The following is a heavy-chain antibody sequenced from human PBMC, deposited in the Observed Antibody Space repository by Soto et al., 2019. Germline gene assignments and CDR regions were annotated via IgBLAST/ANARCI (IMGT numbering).Heavy chain of an antibody. D-gene: IGHD6-13*01. CDR3: ARGGALAAAGGHYYYYGMDV. CDR2: SNAGNGNT. V-gene: IGHV1-3*02. J-gene: IGHJ6*02. CDR1: GYTFTSYA. Sequence: QVQLVQSGAEVKKPGASVKVSCKASGYTFTSYAMHWVRQAPGQRLEWMGWSNAGNGNTKYSQEFQGRVSITRDTAASTAYMELSSLRSEDMAVYYCARGGALAAAGGHYYYYGMDVWGQGTTVTVSS.